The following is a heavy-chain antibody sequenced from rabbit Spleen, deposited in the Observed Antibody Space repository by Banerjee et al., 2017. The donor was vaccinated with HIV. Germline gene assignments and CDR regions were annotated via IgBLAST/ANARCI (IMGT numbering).Heavy chain of an antibody. D-gene: IGHD8-1*01. CDR1: GVSFSVSSY. V-gene: IGHV1S40*01. J-gene: IGHJ6*01. CDR3: ARDTASSFSSYGMDL. CDR2: IATGSGNT. Sequence: QSLEESGGDLVKPGASLTLTCIASGVSFSVSSYMCWVRQAPGKGLEWIGCIATGSGNTYFASWAKGRFTISKTSSTTVTLQMTSLTAADTATYFCARDTASSFSSYGMDLWGPGTLVTVS.